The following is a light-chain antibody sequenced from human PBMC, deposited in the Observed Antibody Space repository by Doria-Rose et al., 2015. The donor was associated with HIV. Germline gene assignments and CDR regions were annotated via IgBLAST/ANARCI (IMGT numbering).Light chain of an antibody. CDR2: GAS. CDR3: HQYASSRT. J-gene: IGKJ1*01. CDR1: QSVSANY. Sequence: EIVMTQSPGTLSLSPGERATLSCRASQSVSANYLAWYQQRPGQSPRLLIYGASSRATDIPDRFSGSGSGTDFTLTISRLEPEDFAVYYCHQYASSRTFGQGTKVKIK. V-gene: IGKV3-20*01.